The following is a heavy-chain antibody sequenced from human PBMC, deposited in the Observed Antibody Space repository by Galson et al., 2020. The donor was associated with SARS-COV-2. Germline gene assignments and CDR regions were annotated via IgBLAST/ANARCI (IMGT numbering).Heavy chain of an antibody. Sequence: GESLKISCAASGFTFSGQAMHWVRQAPGKGLEWVGIISYDGTTRYNGDSVKGRFTISRDNSKNTLFLQMNNLRPEDTATYYCARETDDYSSSWYDYWGQ. CDR2: ISYDGTTR. J-gene: IGHJ4*02. CDR1: GFTFSGQA. V-gene: IGHV3-30*01. CDR3: ARETDDYSSSWYDY. D-gene: IGHD6-13*01.